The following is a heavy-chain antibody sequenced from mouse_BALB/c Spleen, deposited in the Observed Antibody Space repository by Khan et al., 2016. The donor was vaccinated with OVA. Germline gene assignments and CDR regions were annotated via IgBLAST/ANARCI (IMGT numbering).Heavy chain of an antibody. V-gene: IGHV1-7*01. Sequence: QVQLKQSGAELAKPGASVKMSCTASGYTFTSYWMHWMKQRPGQGLEWIGYINPTSGYTDYNQKFKDKATLTADKSSSTAYMQLSSLTSDDSAVYYCARDRIDYWGQGTALTVSS. CDR2: INPTSGYT. J-gene: IGHJ2*01. CDR1: GYTFTSYW. CDR3: ARDRIDY.